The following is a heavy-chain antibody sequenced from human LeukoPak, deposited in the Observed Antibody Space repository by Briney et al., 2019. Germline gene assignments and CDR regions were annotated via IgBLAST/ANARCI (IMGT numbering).Heavy chain of an antibody. Sequence: SQTLSLTCTVSGGSISSGDYYWSWIRQPPGKGLEWIGYIYYSGSTYYNPSLKSRVTIPVDTSKNQFSLKLSSVTAADTAVYYCARFDSSGWYYFDYWGQGTLVTVSS. V-gene: IGHV4-30-4*08. CDR2: IYYSGST. CDR1: GGSISSGDYY. J-gene: IGHJ4*02. D-gene: IGHD6-19*01. CDR3: ARFDSSGWYYFDY.